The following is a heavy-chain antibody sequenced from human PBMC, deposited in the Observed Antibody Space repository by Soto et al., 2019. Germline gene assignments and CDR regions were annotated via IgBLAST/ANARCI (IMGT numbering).Heavy chain of an antibody. V-gene: IGHV5-10-1*01. J-gene: IGHJ5*02. CDR2: IDPSDSYT. Sequence: GESLKISCKGSGYSFTSYWISWMRQMPGKGLEWMGRIDPSDSYTNYSPSFQGHVTISADKSISTAYLQWSSLKASDTAMYYCPSESLLAASSNCFDPWGQGTLVTVS. D-gene: IGHD6-13*01. CDR3: PSESLLAASSNCFDP. CDR1: GYSFTSYW.